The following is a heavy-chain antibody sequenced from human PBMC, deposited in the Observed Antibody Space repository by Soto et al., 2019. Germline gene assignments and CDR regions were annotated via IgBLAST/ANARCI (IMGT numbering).Heavy chain of an antibody. Sequence: EVQLVESGGGLVKPGGSLRLSCAASGFTFSSYSMNWIRQAPGKGLEWVSSISSSSSYIYYADSVKGRFTISRDNAKNSLSLEMTNLRVEDTAVYYCARDRVENGGKSGGYYYYGMDVWGQGTTVTVSS. CDR1: GFTFSSYS. V-gene: IGHV3-21*01. CDR2: ISSSSSYI. D-gene: IGHD2-15*01. J-gene: IGHJ6*02. CDR3: ARDRVENGGKSGGYYYYGMDV.